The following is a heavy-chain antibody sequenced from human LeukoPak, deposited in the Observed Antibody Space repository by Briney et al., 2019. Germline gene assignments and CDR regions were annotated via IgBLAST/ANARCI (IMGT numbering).Heavy chain of an antibody. V-gene: IGHV4-39*01. D-gene: IGHD3-3*01. CDR2: IYYSGST. CDR3: ARRDFWSGNFDY. CDR1: GGSISSSSYY. Sequence: TSETLSLTCTVSGGSISSSSYYWGWIRQPPGKGLEWIGSIYYSGSTYYNPPLKSRVTISVDTSKNQFSLKLSSVTAADTAVYYCARRDFWSGNFDYWGQGTLVTVSS. J-gene: IGHJ4*02.